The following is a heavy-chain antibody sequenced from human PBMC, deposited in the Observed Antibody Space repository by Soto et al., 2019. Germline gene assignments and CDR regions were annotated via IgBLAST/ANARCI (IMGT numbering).Heavy chain of an antibody. CDR1: RGTFSSYA. Sequence: SVKVSCKASRGTFSSYAISWVRQAPGQGIEWMGGIIPIFGTANYAQKFQGRVTITADESTSTAYMELSSLRSEDTVLFYCARDYRHFDFGSGHFDPWGQGTLVSFSS. V-gene: IGHV1-69*13. CDR3: ARDYRHFDFGSGHFDP. J-gene: IGHJ5*02. D-gene: IGHD3-3*01. CDR2: IIPIFGTA.